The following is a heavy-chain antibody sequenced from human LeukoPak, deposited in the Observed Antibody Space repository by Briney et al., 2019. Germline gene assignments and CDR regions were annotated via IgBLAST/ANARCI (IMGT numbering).Heavy chain of an antibody. V-gene: IGHV4-59*08. J-gene: IGHJ4*02. CDR2: IYYSGST. CDR1: GGSISSYH. D-gene: IGHD6-13*01. CDR3: ARRRLAAGYDY. Sequence: SETLSLTCTVSGGSISSYHWSWIRQPPGKGLEWIGYIYYSGSTNYNPSLKSRVTISVDTSKNQFSLKLSSVTAADTAVYYCARRRLAAGYDYWGQGTLVTVSS.